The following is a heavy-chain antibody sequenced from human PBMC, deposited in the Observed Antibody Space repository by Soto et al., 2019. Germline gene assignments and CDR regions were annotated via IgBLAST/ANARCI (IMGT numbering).Heavy chain of an antibody. V-gene: IGHV3-23*01. Sequence: PGGSLRLSCAASGFTFSSYAMSWVRQAPGKGLEWVSAISGSGGSTYYADSVKGRFTISRDNSKNTLYLQMNSLRAEDTAVYYCAKVSEAAPTTVWDYYYGMDVWGQGTTVTVSS. CDR2: ISGSGGST. CDR3: AKVSEAAPTTVWDYYYGMDV. J-gene: IGHJ6*02. CDR1: GFTFSSYA. D-gene: IGHD4-4*01.